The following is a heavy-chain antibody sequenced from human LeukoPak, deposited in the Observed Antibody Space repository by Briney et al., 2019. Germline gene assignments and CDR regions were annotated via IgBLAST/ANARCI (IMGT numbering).Heavy chain of an antibody. CDR2: IKQDGSEK. V-gene: IGHV3-7*01. J-gene: IGHJ4*02. D-gene: IGHD3-16*01. Sequence: GGALRLSCGASGFTFSSYWMSWVRQAQGKGMERVAKIKQDGSEKYYVESVKGGFTIYREKAKNSLYLQMNSLRAEDTAVYYCASQIWGSSPGHYWGQGTLVTVSS. CDR3: ASQIWGSSPGHY. CDR1: GFTFSSYW.